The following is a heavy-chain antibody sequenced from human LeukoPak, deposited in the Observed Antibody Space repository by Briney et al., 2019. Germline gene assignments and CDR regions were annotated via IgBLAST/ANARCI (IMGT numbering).Heavy chain of an antibody. J-gene: IGHJ4*02. V-gene: IGHV3-11*01. CDR1: GFIFSGYY. D-gene: IGHD1-26*01. CDR3: ARGRELLNF. CDR2: MSSSGTTI. Sequence: GGSLRLSCAASGFIFSGYYMSWIRQAPGKGLEWLSYMSSSGTTISYADSVKGRFTMSRDNAKNSLYLQMNSLRAEDTAVYYCARGRELLNFWGQGTLVTVSS.